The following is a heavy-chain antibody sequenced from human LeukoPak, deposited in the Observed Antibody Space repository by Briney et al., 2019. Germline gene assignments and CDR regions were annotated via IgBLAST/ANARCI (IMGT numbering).Heavy chain of an antibody. CDR1: GFSLSTYW. CDR3: ARWDSGSFYGIGD. J-gene: IGHJ4*02. CDR2: IKQDGSEE. V-gene: IGHV3-7*01. Sequence: GGSLRLSCAASGFSLSTYWMSWVRQAPGKGLEWVANIKQDGSEEYYGDSVKGRFTISRDNAKNSLYLQMNRLRAEDTAVYHCARWDSGSFYGIGDWGQGTLVTVSS. D-gene: IGHD1-26*01.